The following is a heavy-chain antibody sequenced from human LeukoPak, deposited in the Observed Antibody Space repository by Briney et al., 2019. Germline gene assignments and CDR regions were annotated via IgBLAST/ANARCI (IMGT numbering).Heavy chain of an antibody. V-gene: IGHV3-23*01. D-gene: IGHD1/OR15-1a*01. CDR2: ISGSGGST. CDR1: GFTFSSYA. CDR3: AKGPRAVEHSTQYFAY. Sequence: TGGSLRLSCAASGFTFSSYAMSWVRQAPGKGLEWVSAISGSGGSTYYADSVKGRFTISRDNSKNTLYLQMNSLRAEDTAVYYCAKGPRAVEHSTQYFAYWGQGTLVTVSS. J-gene: IGHJ4*02.